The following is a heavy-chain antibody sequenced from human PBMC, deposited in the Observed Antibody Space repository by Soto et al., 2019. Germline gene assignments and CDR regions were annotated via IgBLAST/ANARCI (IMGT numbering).Heavy chain of an antibody. Sequence: GGSLRLSCAATGFTVSSNYMSWVRQAPGKGLEWVSVIYSGGSTYYADSVKGRFTISRDNSKNTLYLQMNSLRAEDTAVYYCARVGNIVVVPAGVGWFDPWGQGTLVTVSS. CDR3: ARVGNIVVVPAGVGWFDP. J-gene: IGHJ5*02. CDR1: GFTVSSNY. V-gene: IGHV3-66*01. CDR2: IYSGGST. D-gene: IGHD2-2*01.